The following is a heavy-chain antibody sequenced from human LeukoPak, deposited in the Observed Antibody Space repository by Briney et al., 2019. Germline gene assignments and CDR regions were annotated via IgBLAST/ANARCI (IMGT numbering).Heavy chain of an antibody. Sequence: GGSLRLSCAASGFTFSSYAMHWVRQAPGKGLEWVAVISYGGSNKYYADSVKGRFTISRDNSKNTLYLQMNSLRAEDTAVYYCAREIAQYQLLYPVDYWGQGTLVTVSS. J-gene: IGHJ4*02. CDR3: AREIAQYQLLYPVDY. V-gene: IGHV3-30*01. D-gene: IGHD2-2*02. CDR1: GFTFSSYA. CDR2: ISYGGSNK.